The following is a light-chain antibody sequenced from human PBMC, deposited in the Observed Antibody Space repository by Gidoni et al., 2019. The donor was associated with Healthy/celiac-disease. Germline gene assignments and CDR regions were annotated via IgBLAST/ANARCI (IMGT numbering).Light chain of an antibody. V-gene: IGLV3-10*01. CDR2: EDS. CDR3: YSTDSSGNHVV. CDR1: ALPKTY. J-gene: IGLJ2*01. Sequence: SYELTQPPSVSVSPGQTARITCSGDALPKTYAYWYQQKSGQAPVLVIYEDSKRPSGIPGRFSGSRSGTIATLTISGAQVEEEADYYCYSTDSSGNHVVFGGGTKLTVL.